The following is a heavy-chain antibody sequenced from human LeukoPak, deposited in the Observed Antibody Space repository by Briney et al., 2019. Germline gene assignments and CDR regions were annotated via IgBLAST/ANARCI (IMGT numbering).Heavy chain of an antibody. V-gene: IGHV1-18*01. CDR3: ARVLGSRYYYDSSAYFDY. D-gene: IGHD3-22*01. J-gene: IGHJ4*02. Sequence: ASVKVSCKASGFTFTSYGISWVRQAPGQGLEWMGWISAYNGNTNYAQKFQGRVTLTSDTSTSTAYMELRSLRSDDTAVYYCARVLGSRYYYDSSAYFDYWGQGALVTVSS. CDR2: ISAYNGNT. CDR1: GFTFTSYG.